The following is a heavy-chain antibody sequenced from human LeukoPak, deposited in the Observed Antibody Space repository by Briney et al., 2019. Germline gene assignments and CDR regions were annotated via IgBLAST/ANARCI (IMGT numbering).Heavy chain of an antibody. J-gene: IGHJ4*02. CDR1: GGSISSSSYY. D-gene: IGHD3-16*02. Sequence: SETLSLTCTVSGGSISSSSYYWGWIRQPPGEGLGWIGSIYYSGSTYYNPSLKSRVTISVDTSKNQFSLKLSSVTAAHTAVYYCAFMITFGGVIVWNYWGQGTLVTVSS. CDR2: IYYSGST. CDR3: AFMITFGGVIVWNY. V-gene: IGHV4-39*01.